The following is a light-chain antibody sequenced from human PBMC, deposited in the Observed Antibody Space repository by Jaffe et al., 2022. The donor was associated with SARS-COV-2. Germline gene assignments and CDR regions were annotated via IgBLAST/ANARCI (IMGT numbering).Light chain of an antibody. CDR3: QQYDDWPPLT. CDR1: QSVSSN. J-gene: IGKJ4*01. V-gene: IGKV3-15*01. CDR2: GAS. Sequence: EIVMTQSPDTLSVSPGERAALSCRASQSVSSNLAWYQQKPGQSPRLLIYGASTRATEIPARFSGSGSGTEFTLTISSLQPEDFAVYYCQQYDDWPPLTFGGGTKVENK.